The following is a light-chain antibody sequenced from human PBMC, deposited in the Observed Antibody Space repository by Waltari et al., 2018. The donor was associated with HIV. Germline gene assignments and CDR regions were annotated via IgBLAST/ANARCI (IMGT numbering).Light chain of an antibody. CDR1: SSDVGAYNY. CDR3: SSYTSRNTVV. CDR2: EVF. V-gene: IGLV2-14*01. Sequence: QSALTQPASVSGSPGQSITISCSGTSSDVGAYNYVSWYRHHPGKAPELMIYEVFNRPSGVSNRFSGSKSDNTAYLTISGLQADDEADYYCSSYTSRNTVVFGGGTKVTVL. J-gene: IGLJ2*01.